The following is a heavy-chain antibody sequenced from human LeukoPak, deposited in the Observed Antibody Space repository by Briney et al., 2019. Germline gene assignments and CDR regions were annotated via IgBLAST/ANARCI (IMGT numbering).Heavy chain of an antibody. V-gene: IGHV3-23*01. CDR3: AKGPRSSSWYHFDN. CDR1: GFTFSTYA. J-gene: IGHJ4*02. D-gene: IGHD6-13*01. CDR2: ITGSGVRT. Sequence: PGGSLRFSCAASGFTFSTYAMSWVRVRQAPGKGLEWVSTITGSGVRTYYTDSVKGRFTISRDNSKNTLYLQMNSLRAEDTAVFYCAKGPRSSSWYHFDNWGQGTLVTVSS.